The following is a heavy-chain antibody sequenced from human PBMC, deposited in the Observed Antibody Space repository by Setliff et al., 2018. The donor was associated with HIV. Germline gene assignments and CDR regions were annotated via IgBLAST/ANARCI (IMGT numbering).Heavy chain of an antibody. D-gene: IGHD3-22*01. CDR3: ARDAPLPHYYDSSGHYLGEEYFQH. J-gene: IGHJ1*01. CDR1: GYTFTSYG. CDR2: ISAYNGNT. Sequence: ASVKVSCKASGYTFTSYGISWVRQAPGQGLEWMGWISAYNGNTNYAQKLQGRVTMTTDTSTSTAYMELRSLRSDDTAVYYCARDAPLPHYYDSSGHYLGEEYFQHWGQGTLVTVSS. V-gene: IGHV1-18*01.